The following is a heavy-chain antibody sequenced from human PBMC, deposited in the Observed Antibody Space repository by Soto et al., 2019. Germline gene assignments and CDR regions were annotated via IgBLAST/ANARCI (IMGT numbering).Heavy chain of an antibody. Sequence: LRLSCAASGFTFSDAWMSWVRQAPGKGLDWVGRIKSKSDGGTTEYAAPVRGRFTISRDDSKNTLYLQMNSLKTEDTAVYYCTTDLWRIAVVVGSTGYFNPWGQGTPVTAPQ. J-gene: IGHJ5*02. CDR1: GFTFSDAW. CDR3: TTDLWRIAVVVGSTGYFNP. CDR2: IKSKSDGGTT. V-gene: IGHV3-15*01. D-gene: IGHD2-15*01.